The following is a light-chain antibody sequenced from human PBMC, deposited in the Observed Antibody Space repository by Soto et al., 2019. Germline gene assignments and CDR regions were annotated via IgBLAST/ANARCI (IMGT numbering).Light chain of an antibody. CDR1: SSNMGNYF. J-gene: IGLJ3*02. V-gene: IGLV1-51*02. CDR3: GTWDSSLSTWV. Sequence: QSVLTQPPSVSAAPGQTVAISCSESSSNMGNYFISWYQQVPGTAPRLLIYENKKRPSGIPDRFSCSKSGTSAALDITGLQTGDEAVYYCGTWDSSLSTWVFGGGTKLTVL. CDR2: ENK.